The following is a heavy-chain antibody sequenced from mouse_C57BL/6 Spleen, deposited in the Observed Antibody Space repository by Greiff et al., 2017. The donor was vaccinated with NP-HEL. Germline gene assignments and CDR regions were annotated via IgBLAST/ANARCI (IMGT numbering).Heavy chain of an antibody. V-gene: IGHV14-2*01. Sequence: VQLQQSGAELVKPGASVKLSCTASGFNIKDYYMHWVKQRTEQGLEWIGRIEPEDGETKYDPHFPGKATITADTSSNTSYLQLSSLTSEDTAVYYCARNYFDYWGQGTTLTVSS. CDR3: ARNYFDY. CDR2: IEPEDGET. CDR1: GFNIKDYY. J-gene: IGHJ2*01.